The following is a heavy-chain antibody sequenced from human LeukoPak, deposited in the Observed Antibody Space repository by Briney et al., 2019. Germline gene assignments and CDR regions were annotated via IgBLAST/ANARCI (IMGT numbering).Heavy chain of an antibody. CDR1: GFTFYDYG. Sequence: GGSLRLSCAASGFTFYDYGMSWVRQAPGKGLEWVSGISPSGDITYYADSVKGRFTISRDNSKNTLYLQMNSLRAEDTALYYCATLSPADDAFDIWGQGTMVTVSS. CDR3: ATLSPADDAFDI. V-gene: IGHV3-23*01. CDR2: ISPSGDIT. J-gene: IGHJ3*02.